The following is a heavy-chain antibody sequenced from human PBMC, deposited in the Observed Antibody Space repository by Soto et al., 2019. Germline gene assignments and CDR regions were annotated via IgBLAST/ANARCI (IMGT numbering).Heavy chain of an antibody. J-gene: IGHJ4*02. V-gene: IGHV3-23*01. CDR2: VSGNGQGI. CDR3: AKDRDYPRDYFHY. D-gene: IGHD3-10*01. Sequence: PGGSLRLSCAASGSTFSSYAMSWVRQAPGKGLEWVSAVSGNGQGIYYADSVRGRFTISRDNSKNTVFLHMDSLRAEDTAVYYCAKDRDYPRDYFHYWGQGTLVTVSS. CDR1: GSTFSSYA.